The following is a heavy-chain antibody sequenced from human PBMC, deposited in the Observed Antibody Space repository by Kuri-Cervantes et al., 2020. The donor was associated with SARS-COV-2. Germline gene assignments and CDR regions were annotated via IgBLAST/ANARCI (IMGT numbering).Heavy chain of an antibody. CDR1: GFTFDDYA. V-gene: IGHV3-43D*04. CDR3: AKDGRYYYDSSGYYPDY. J-gene: IGHJ4*02. Sequence: GGSLRLSCAASGFTFDDYAMHWVRQAPGKGLEWVSLISWDGGSTYYADPVKGRFTISRDNSKNSLYLQMNSLRAEDTALYYCAKDGRYYYDSSGYYPDYWGQGTLVTVSS. CDR2: ISWDGGST. D-gene: IGHD3-22*01.